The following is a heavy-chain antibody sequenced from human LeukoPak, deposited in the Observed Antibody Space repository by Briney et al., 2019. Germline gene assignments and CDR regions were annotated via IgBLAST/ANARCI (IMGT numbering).Heavy chain of an antibody. CDR3: TTARDYYGSGSYYIHYYYYGMDV. D-gene: IGHD3-10*01. J-gene: IGHJ6*02. Sequence: GGSLRLSCAASGFTFSSYAMSWVCQAPGKGLEWVSAISGSGGSTYYADSVKGRFTISRDNSKNTLYLQMNSLRAEDTAVYYCTTARDYYGSGSYYIHYYYYGMDVWGQGTTVTVSS. CDR1: GFTFSSYA. CDR2: ISGSGGST. V-gene: IGHV3-23*01.